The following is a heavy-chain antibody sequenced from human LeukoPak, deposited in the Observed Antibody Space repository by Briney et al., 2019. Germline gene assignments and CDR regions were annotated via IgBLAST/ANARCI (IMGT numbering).Heavy chain of an antibody. J-gene: IGHJ4*02. V-gene: IGHV5-51*01. D-gene: IGHD4-17*01. CDR3: ASHDYGDYGTFKY. CDR2: IYPSDSDP. CDR1: GYTFINYW. Sequence: GESLKISCKGSGYTFINYWIGLVRQMPGKGLEWMVIIYPSDSDPRYSPSFRGQVTISADKSISTAYLQWSSLKASDTAMYYCASHDYGDYGTFKYWGQGTLVTVSS.